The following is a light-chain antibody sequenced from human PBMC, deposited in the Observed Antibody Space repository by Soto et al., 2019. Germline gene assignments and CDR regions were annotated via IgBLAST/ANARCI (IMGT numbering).Light chain of an antibody. J-gene: IGKJ5*01. Sequence: EIVLTQSPATLSLSPGERATLSCRASPSVTNYLAWYQQKPGQAPRLVIYGAFNRATGIPARFSGSGSGTDFTLTISSLEPEDFAVYSCQQRNIWPPVTFGQGTRLEL. CDR3: QQRNIWPPVT. V-gene: IGKV3-11*01. CDR1: PSVTNY. CDR2: GAF.